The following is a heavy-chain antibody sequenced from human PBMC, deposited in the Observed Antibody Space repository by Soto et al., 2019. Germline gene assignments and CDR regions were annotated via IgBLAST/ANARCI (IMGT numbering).Heavy chain of an antibody. CDR1: GFTFSSYA. CDR2: ISYDGSNK. J-gene: IGHJ4*01. Sequence: GGSLRLSCAASGFTFSSYAMHWVRQAPGKGLEWVAVISYDGSNKYYADSVKGRFTISRDNSKNTLYLQMNSLRAEDTAAYYCARTKTHIVVVTATYYFDYWGHGTLVTVSS. CDR3: ARTKTHIVVVTATYYFDY. D-gene: IGHD2-21*02. V-gene: IGHV3-30-3*01.